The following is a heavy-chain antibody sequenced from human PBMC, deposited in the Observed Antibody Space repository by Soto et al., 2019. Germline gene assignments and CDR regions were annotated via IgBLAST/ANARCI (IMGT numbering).Heavy chain of an antibody. CDR1: GGSISGYW. V-gene: IGHV4-59*01. CDR2: MFYSGNT. CDR3: ARVPPEGVGGMDV. J-gene: IGHJ6*02. D-gene: IGHD3-16*01. Sequence: SETLSLTCTVSGGSISGYWWSWIRQPPGKGLEWIGYMFYSGNTNYNPSLKSRVTISIDTSKNQFSLKVRSVTAADTAVYYCARVPPEGVGGMDVWGQGTTVTVSS.